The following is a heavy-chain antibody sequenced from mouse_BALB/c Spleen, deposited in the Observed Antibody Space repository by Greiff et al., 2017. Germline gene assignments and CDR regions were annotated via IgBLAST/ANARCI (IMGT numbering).Heavy chain of an antibody. Sequence: EVQLHQSGPELVKPGASVKMSCKASGYTFTSYVMHWVKQKPGQGLEWIGYINPYNDGTKYNEKFKGKATLTSDKSSSTAYMELSSLTSEDSAVYYCARGIYMITTGGYFDYWGQGTTLTVSS. CDR3: ARGIYMITTGGYFDY. D-gene: IGHD2-4*01. CDR1: GYTFTSYV. CDR2: INPYNDGT. J-gene: IGHJ2*01. V-gene: IGHV1-14*01.